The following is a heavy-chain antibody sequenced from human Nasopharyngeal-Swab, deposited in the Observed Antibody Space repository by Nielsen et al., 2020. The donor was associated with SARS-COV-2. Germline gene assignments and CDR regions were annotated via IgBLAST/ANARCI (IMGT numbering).Heavy chain of an antibody. V-gene: IGHV3-23*01. J-gene: IGHJ4*02. Sequence: GESLKISCAASGFIFSTCAMSWFRQAPGQGLEWVSTIANRYDDTYYSDSMGGRVTVSRDNSQSTLYLQMNSLRADDTALYYCADPPFSEYWGQGTLVTVSS. CDR3: ADPPFSEY. CDR2: IANRYDDT. CDR1: GFIFSTCA.